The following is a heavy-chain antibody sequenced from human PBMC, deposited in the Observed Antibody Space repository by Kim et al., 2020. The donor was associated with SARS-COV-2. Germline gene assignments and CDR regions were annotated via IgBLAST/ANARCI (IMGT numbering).Heavy chain of an antibody. V-gene: IGHV4-34*01. Sequence: SETLSLTCAVYGGSFSGYYWSWIRQPPGKGLEWIGEINHSGSTNYNPSLKSRVTISVDTSKNQFSLKLSSVTAADTAVYYCARVLGVPGSWFDPWGQGTLVTVSS. CDR3: ARVLGVPGSWFDP. J-gene: IGHJ5*02. CDR1: GGSFSGYY. D-gene: IGHD3-10*01. CDR2: INHSGST.